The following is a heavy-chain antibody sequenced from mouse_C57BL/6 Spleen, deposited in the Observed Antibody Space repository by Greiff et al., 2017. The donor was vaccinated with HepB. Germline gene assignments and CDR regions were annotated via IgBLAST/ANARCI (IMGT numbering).Heavy chain of an antibody. V-gene: IGHV1-54*01. CDR2: INTGSGGT. Sequence: VQLQQSGAELVRPGTSVKVSCKASGYAFTNYLIEWVKQRPGQGLEWIGVINTGSGGTNYNEKFKGKATLTADKSSRTAYMQLSSLTSEDSAVYFCARVDSSCYWLAYWGQGTLVTVSA. CDR1: GYAFTNYL. D-gene: IGHD3-2*02. CDR3: ARVDSSCYWLAY. J-gene: IGHJ3*01.